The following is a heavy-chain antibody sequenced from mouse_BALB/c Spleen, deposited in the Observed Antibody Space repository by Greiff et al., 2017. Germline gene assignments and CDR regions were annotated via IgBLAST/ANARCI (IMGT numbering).Heavy chain of an antibody. CDR2: ISSGSSTI. D-gene: IGHD1-1*01. CDR1: GFTFSSFG. CDR3: ARYYGAYYAMDY. V-gene: IGHV5-17*02. J-gene: IGHJ4*01. Sequence: DVHLVESGGGLVQPGGSRKLSCAASGFTFSSFGMHWVRQAPEKGLEWVAYISSGSSTIYYADTVKGRFTISRDNPKNTLFLQMTSLRSEDTAMYYCARYYGAYYAMDYWGQGTSVTVSS.